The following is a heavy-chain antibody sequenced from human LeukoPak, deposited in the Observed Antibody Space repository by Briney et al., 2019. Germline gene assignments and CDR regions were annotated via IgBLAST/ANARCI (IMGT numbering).Heavy chain of an antibody. CDR1: GDSISSGGCY. CDR2: IFQSGGA. CDR3: ARVAGWAAAPPRYAP. V-gene: IGHV4-30-2*01. D-gene: IGHD6-13*01. Sequence: SETLSLTCTVSGDSISSGGCYWSWIRQPPGKGLEWIGYIFQSGGAYYNPSLKSRVTISVDTSKNQFSLKLSSVTAADTAVYYCARVAGWAAAPPRYAPWGQGTLVTVSS. J-gene: IGHJ5*02.